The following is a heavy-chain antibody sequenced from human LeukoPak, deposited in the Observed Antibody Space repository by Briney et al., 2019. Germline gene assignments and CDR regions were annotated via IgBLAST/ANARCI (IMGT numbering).Heavy chain of an antibody. CDR2: ISSSSSTI. CDR1: GFTFSSYS. J-gene: IGHJ4*02. V-gene: IGHV3-48*01. CDR3: ARESAAGRTPFDY. D-gene: IGHD6-13*01. Sequence: GGSLRLSCAASGFTFSSYSMNWVRQAPGKGLEWVSYISSSSSTIYYADSVKSRFTISRDNAKNSLYLQMNSLRAEDTAVYYCARESAAGRTPFDYWGQGTLVTVSS.